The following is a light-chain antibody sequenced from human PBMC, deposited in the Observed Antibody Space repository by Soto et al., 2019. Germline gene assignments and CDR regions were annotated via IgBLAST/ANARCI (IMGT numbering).Light chain of an antibody. CDR2: GAN. Sequence: EIVVTQSPATLSVSPGERATLSCRASQSVKTKLAWYQQKPGRAPRLLIYGANTRATGIPARFSGSGSGTEFTLTISSLQSEDFALYFCQQFDNWPQTFGQGTRVEIK. J-gene: IGKJ1*01. V-gene: IGKV3-15*01. CDR3: QQFDNWPQT. CDR1: QSVKTK.